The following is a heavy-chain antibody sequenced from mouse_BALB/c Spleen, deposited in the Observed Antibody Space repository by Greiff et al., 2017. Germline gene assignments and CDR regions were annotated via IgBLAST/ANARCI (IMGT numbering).Heavy chain of an antibody. J-gene: IGHJ3*01. CDR2: ISSGGST. CDR3: ARGLDGYYPAWFAY. Sequence: EVKLVESGGGLVKPGGSLKLSCAASGFTFSSYAMSWVRQTPEKRLEWVASISSGGSTYYPDSVKGRFTISRDNARNILYLQMSSLRSEDTAMYYCARGLDGYYPAWFAYWGQGTLVTVSA. D-gene: IGHD2-3*01. CDR1: GFTFSSYA. V-gene: IGHV5-6-5*01.